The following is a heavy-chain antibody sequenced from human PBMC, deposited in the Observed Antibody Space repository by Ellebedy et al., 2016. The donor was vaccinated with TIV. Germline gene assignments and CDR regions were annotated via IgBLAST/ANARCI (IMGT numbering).Heavy chain of an antibody. CDR2: IIPIFGTA. CDR3: ARDLGDGYNLAFH. Sequence: AASVKVSCKASGGTFSSYAISWVRQAPGQGLEWMGGIIPIFGTANYAQKFQGRVTITADESTSTAYMELSSLRSEDTAVYYCARDLGDGYNLAFHWGQGTLVTVSS. V-gene: IGHV1-69*13. J-gene: IGHJ4*02. D-gene: IGHD5-24*01. CDR1: GGTFSSYA.